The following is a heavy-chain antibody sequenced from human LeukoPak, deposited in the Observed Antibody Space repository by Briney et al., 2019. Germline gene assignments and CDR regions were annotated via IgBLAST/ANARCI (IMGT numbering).Heavy chain of an antibody. Sequence: PGRSLRLSCAASGFTFSSYGMHWVRQAPGKGLEWVAVIWYDGSNKYYADSVKGRFTISRDNSKNTLYLQMNSLRAEDTAVYYCARVLYGSSWTDYWGQGTLVTVSS. CDR1: GFTFSSYG. D-gene: IGHD6-13*01. CDR2: IWYDGSNK. CDR3: ARVLYGSSWTDY. V-gene: IGHV3-33*01. J-gene: IGHJ4*02.